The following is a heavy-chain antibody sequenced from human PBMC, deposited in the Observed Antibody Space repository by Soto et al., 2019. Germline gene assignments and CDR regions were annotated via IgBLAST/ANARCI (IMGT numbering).Heavy chain of an antibody. CDR1: GFTFSSYA. Sequence: PGGSLRLSCAASGFTFSSYAMSWVRQAPGKGLDWVSTISDSGNNTYSVDSVKGRFTISRDNSKNTLYLQMNSLRAEDTAVYYCAKTRNLIPHPGAFDIWGQGTMVTVSS. CDR2: ISDSGNNT. D-gene: IGHD1-1*01. J-gene: IGHJ3*02. V-gene: IGHV3-23*01. CDR3: AKTRNLIPHPGAFDI.